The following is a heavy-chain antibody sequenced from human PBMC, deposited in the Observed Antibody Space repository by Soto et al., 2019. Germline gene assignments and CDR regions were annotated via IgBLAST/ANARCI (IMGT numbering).Heavy chain of an antibody. J-gene: IGHJ6*02. CDR3: AKGGCGNYLTYYYYYGMDV. Sequence: PGGSLRLSCEASGFTFRNNGMHWVRQVPGKGLEWVAVISYDGNNKYYADSVKGRFTISRDNSKNTVYLQMNNLRAEDTAMYYCAKGGCGNYLTYYYYYGMDVWGQGTTVTVSS. V-gene: IGHV3-30*18. CDR2: ISYDGNNK. CDR1: GFTFRNNG. D-gene: IGHD1-26*01.